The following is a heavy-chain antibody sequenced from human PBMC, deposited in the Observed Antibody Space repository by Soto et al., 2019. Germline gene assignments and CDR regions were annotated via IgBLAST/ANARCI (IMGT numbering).Heavy chain of an antibody. CDR3: ARGALTVANWFDP. V-gene: IGHV1-2*02. CDR2: INPNNGVT. CDR1: GYTFTDYY. J-gene: IGHJ5*02. D-gene: IGHD6-19*01. Sequence: QVQLVQSGAEVKKPGASVKVSCKASGYTFTDYYMNWVRQAPGQGLEWMGWINPNNGVTNYAQKLQGRVTMTRDTSISTAYMDLSRLRSDDTAVYYCARGALTVANWFDPWRQGTQVTVSS.